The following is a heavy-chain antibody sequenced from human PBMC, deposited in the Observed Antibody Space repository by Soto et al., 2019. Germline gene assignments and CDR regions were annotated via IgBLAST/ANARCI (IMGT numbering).Heavy chain of an antibody. Sequence: QVQLVQSGAVVKKPGSSVKVSCKASGGTFSSYTISWVRQAPGQGLEWMGRVIPILGIVNYAQKFLGRVTITADKSTSTGYMELSSLRSEDTAVYYCTRGRDHSSRWITWGQGTLVTVSS. CDR3: TRGRDHSSRWIT. CDR2: VIPILGIV. CDR1: GGTFSSYT. D-gene: IGHD6-13*01. V-gene: IGHV1-69*02. J-gene: IGHJ5*02.